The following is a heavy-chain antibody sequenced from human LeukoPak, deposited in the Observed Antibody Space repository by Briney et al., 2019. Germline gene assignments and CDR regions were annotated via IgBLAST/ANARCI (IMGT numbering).Heavy chain of an antibody. J-gene: IGHJ4*02. CDR1: GFTFSSYG. Sequence: GGSLRLSCAASGFTFSSYGMHWVRQAPGKGLEWVAVISYDGSNKYYADSVKGRFTISRDNSKNTLYLQMNSLRAEDTAVYYCARDTGIAMGSPFDYWGQGTLVTVSS. CDR3: ARDTGIAMGSPFDY. V-gene: IGHV3-30*03. D-gene: IGHD6-19*01. CDR2: ISYDGSNK.